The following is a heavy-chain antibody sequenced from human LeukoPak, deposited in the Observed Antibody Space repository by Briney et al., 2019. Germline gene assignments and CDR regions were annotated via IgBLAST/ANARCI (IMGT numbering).Heavy chain of an antibody. V-gene: IGHV3-21*01. CDR3: ASYLFGYSGYDNSQI. Sequence: GGSLRLSCAASGFTFSSYSMNWVRQAPGKGLEWVSSISSSSSYIYYADSVKGRFTISRDNAKNSLYLQMNSLRAEDTAVYYCASYLFGYSGYDNSQIWGQGTMVTVSS. J-gene: IGHJ3*02. CDR1: GFTFSSYS. CDR2: ISSSSSYI. D-gene: IGHD5-12*01.